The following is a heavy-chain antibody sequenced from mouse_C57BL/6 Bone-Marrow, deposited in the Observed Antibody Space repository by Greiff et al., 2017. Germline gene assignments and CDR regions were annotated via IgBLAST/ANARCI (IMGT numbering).Heavy chain of an antibody. CDR1: GFTFSDYY. J-gene: IGHJ2*01. CDR3: ARHAYDYLDY. CDR2: ISNGGGST. D-gene: IGHD6-5*01. Sequence: EVTLVESGGGLVQPGGSLKLSCAASGFTFSDYYMYWVRQTPEKRLEWVAYISNGGGSTYYPATVTGRFTISRDNAKNTLYLQMSRLKSEDTAMYYCARHAYDYLDYWGQGTTLTVSS. V-gene: IGHV5-12*01.